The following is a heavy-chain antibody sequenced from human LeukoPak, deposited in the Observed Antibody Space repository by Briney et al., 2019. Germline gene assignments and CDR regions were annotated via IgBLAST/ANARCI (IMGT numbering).Heavy chain of an antibody. CDR2: ISGIGAST. J-gene: IGHJ4*02. CDR3: AKDAGKSGRYFEWLFYDY. Sequence: PGGSLRLSYAASGFTFTSHTMSWARQAPGKGLDWVSVISGIGASTYYADSVKGRFTISRDNSKNTLYLQMNSLRAEDTAVYYCAKDAGKSGRYFEWLFYDYWGQGILVTVSS. D-gene: IGHD3-9*01. CDR1: GFTFTSHT. V-gene: IGHV3-23*01.